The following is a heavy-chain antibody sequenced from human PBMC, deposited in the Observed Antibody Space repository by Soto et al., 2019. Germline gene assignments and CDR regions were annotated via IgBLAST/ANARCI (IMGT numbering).Heavy chain of an antibody. J-gene: IGHJ4*02. V-gene: IGHV4-39*01. CDR2: IYYRGNA. Sequence: PSETLSLTCSVSDDSINSDKYYWGWIRQPPGKGLEWIGSIYYRGNAYYNPSLQTRVTISLDKSRSQFSLKLNSVTAADSAVHFCASLEGLATISYYFDFWGPGALVTVSS. D-gene: IGHD3-9*01. CDR3: ASLEGLATISYYFDF. CDR1: DDSINSDKYY.